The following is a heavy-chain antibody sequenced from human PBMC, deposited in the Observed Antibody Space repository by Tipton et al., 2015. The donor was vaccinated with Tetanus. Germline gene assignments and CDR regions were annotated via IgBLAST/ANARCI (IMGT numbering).Heavy chain of an antibody. CDR2: IYYSGST. Sequence: TLSLTCTVSGGSISSYYWSWIRQPPGKGLEWIGYIYYSGSTNYNPSLKSRVTISVDTSKNQFSLKLSSVTAADTAVYYCARDLSCGGDCYSYFDYWGQGTLVTVSS. CDR3: ARDLSCGGDCYSYFDY. V-gene: IGHV4-59*01. CDR1: GGSISSYY. D-gene: IGHD2-21*02. J-gene: IGHJ4*02.